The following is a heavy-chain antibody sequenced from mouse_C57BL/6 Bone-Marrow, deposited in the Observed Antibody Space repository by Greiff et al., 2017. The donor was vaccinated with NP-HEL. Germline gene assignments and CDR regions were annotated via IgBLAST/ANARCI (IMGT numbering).Heavy chain of an antibody. J-gene: IGHJ1*03. CDR2: IYPGSGST. D-gene: IGHD1-1*01. CDR3: ASLTTVVAPYFDV. CDR1: GYTFTSYW. Sequence: QVQLQQPGAELVKPGASVKLSCKASGYTFTSYWITWVKQRPGQGLEWIGDIYPGSGSTNYNEKFKSQATLTVDTSSSTAYMQLSSMTAEDSAIDYSASLTTVVAPYFDVWGTGTTVTVSS. V-gene: IGHV1-55*01.